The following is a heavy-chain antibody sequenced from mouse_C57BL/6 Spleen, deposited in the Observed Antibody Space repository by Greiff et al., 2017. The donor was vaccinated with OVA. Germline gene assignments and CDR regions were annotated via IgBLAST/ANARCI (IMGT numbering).Heavy chain of an antibody. CDR3: ARGTYYYGSSYYAMDY. CDR1: GYSITSGYY. J-gene: IGHJ4*01. V-gene: IGHV3-6*01. CDR2: ISYDGSN. Sequence: EVQLVESGPGLVKPSQSLSLTCSVTGYSITSGYYWNWIRQFPGNKLEWMGYISYDGSNNYNPSLKNRISITRDTSKNQFFLKLNSVTTEDTATYYCARGTYYYGSSYYAMDYWGQGTSVTVSS. D-gene: IGHD1-1*01.